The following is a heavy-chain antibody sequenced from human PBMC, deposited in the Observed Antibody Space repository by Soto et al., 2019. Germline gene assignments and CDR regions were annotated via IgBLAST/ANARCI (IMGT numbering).Heavy chain of an antibody. CDR3: ARRIALSGTAGAPGD. CDR2: IYQTGTT. D-gene: IGHD6-19*01. V-gene: IGHV4-4*02. J-gene: IGHJ4*02. CDR1: RGSVSSNNW. Sequence: QVQLQESGPGLVKPSGTLSLTCGVSRGSVSSNNWWTWVLQPPGKGLEWIGDIYQTGTTNYNPSLQSRVTIPLDKSNNHFSLKLTSAPAADPAAYYCARRIALSGTAGAPGDWGQGTLVIVSS.